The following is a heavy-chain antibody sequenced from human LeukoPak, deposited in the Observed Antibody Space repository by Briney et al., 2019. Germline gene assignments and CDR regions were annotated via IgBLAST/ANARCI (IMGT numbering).Heavy chain of an antibody. CDR1: GFTFSSYA. J-gene: IGHJ3*02. D-gene: IGHD3-10*01. CDR3: AKDLTYYYGLGSSTNAFDI. V-gene: IGHV3-23*01. CDR2: ISGSGGST. Sequence: GGSLRLSCAASGFTFSSYAMSWVRQAPGKGLEWVSAISGSGGSTYYADSLKGRFTISRDNSKNTLYLQMNSLRAEDTALYYCAKDLTYYYGLGSSTNAFDIWGQGTMVTVSS.